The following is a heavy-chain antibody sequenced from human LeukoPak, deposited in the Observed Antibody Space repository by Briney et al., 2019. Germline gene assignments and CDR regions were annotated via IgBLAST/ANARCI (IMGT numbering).Heavy chain of an antibody. CDR1: GGSFSGYY. CDR3: ARGIAARPRPGRWYWFDP. Sequence: NPSETLSLTCAVYGGSFSGYYWSWIRQPPGKGLEWIGEINHSGSTNYNPSLKSRVTISVDTSKNQFSLKLSSVTAADTAVYYCARGIAARPRPGRWYWFDPWGQGTLVTVSS. D-gene: IGHD6-6*01. CDR2: INHSGST. J-gene: IGHJ5*02. V-gene: IGHV4-34*01.